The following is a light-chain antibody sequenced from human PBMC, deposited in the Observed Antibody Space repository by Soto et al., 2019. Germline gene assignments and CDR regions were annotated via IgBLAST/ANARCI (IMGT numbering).Light chain of an antibody. CDR1: QDISNY. CDR2: DAS. J-gene: IGKJ5*01. V-gene: IGKV1-33*01. CDR3: QQYDHLPIT. Sequence: DVQMTQSPSSLSASVGDTITITCQATQDISNYLNWYQQKPGEDPKLLIYDASKLETGVPSRFSGSGSGTDFTLNISRLQPEDFATYHCQQYDHLPITVGQATRLENK.